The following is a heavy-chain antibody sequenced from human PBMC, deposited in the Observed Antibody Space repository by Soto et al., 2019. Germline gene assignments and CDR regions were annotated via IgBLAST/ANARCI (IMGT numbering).Heavy chain of an antibody. V-gene: IGHV3-21*02. CDR1: GFTFSGYS. J-gene: IGHJ4*02. CDR2: ISSTSNNM. CDR3: ARDLASATGTFDY. Sequence: EVQLVESGGGLVKLGESLRLSCAGSGFTFSGYSMNWVRQAPGKGLEWVSSISSTSNNMYYADSVKGRFTMSRDNAKNSLYLQMNSLRVDDTAVYYCARDLASATGTFDYWGQGTLVTVSS. D-gene: IGHD1-1*01.